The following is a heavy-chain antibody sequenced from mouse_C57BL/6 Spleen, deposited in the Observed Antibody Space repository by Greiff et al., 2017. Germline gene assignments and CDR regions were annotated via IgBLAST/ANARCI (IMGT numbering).Heavy chain of an antibody. V-gene: IGHV1-55*01. J-gene: IGHJ4*01. CDR2: IYPGSGST. Sequence: QVQLQQPGAELVKPGASVKMSCKASGYTFTSYWITWVKQRPGKGLEWIGDIYPGSGSTNYNEKFKSKATLTVDTSASTAYMQLSSLTSEDSAVYYCARTGFYAMDYWGQGTSVTVSS. CDR3: ARTGFYAMDY. CDR1: GYTFTSYW. D-gene: IGHD4-1*01.